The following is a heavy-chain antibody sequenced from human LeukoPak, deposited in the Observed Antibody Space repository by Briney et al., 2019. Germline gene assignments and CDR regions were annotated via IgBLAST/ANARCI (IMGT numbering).Heavy chain of an antibody. CDR2: INHSGST. J-gene: IGHJ4*02. D-gene: IGHD2-15*01. CDR1: GGSFSGYY. V-gene: IGHV4-34*01. Sequence: PSETLSLTCAVYGGSFSGYYWSWIRQPPGKGLEWIGEINHSGSTNYNPSLKSRVTISVDTSKNQFSLKLSSVTAADTAVYYCASDLCSGGSCYCDWGQGTLVTVSS. CDR3: ASDLCSGGSCYCD.